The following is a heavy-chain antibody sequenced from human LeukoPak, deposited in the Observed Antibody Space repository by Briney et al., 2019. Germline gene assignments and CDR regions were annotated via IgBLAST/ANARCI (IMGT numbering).Heavy chain of an antibody. CDR3: ARAFGDYHDSTGYSGLDY. J-gene: IGHJ4*02. CDR1: GYTFIDYY. Sequence: ASAKVSCKASGYTFIDYYVQWVRQAPGQGPEWMGWINPKSGAAMYAQKFQDRVTMTKDTSISTAYMELSSLKSDDTAVYYCARAFGDYHDSTGYSGLDYWGQGSLVTVSS. CDR2: INPKSGAA. D-gene: IGHD3-22*01. V-gene: IGHV1-2*02.